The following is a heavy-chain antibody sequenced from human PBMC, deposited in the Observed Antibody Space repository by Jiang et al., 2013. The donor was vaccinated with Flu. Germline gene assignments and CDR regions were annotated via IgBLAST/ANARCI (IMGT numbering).Heavy chain of an antibody. V-gene: IGHV2-5*02. CDR3: AHLRDGYNFGVDFDY. J-gene: IGHJ4*02. D-gene: IGHD5-24*01. CDR2: IFWDDVK. CDR1: GFSLATYWSG. Sequence: QTLTVTCNCAGFSLATYWSGCGLDPSSPHGKPLEWLALIFWDDVKRYSPSLKDRPTIYKDPSKNQVVLTMTNMDPVDTATYYCAHLRDGYNFGVDFDYWGQGTLITVSS.